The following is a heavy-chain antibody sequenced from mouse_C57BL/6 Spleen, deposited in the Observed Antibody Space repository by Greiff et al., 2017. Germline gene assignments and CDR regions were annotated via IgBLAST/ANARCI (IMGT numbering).Heavy chain of an antibody. CDR2: IWSGGST. CDR3: ARSGVYYGNFYAMDY. V-gene: IGHV2-2*01. D-gene: IGHD2-1*01. CDR1: GFSLTSYG. J-gene: IGHJ4*01. Sequence: QVQLKESGPGLVQPSQSLSITCTVSGFSLTSYGVHWVRQSPGKGLEWLGVIWSGGSTDYNAAFISRLSISKDNSKSQVFFKMNSLQADDTAIYYCARSGVYYGNFYAMDYWGQGTSVTVSS.